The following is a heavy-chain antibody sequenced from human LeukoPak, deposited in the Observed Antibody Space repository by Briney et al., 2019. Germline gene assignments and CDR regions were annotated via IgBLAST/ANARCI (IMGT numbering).Heavy chain of an antibody. CDR3: ARVTAVAGGYYYYGMDV. CDR1: GGSISSGGYY. D-gene: IGHD6-19*01. Sequence: SETLSLTCTVSGGSISSGGYYWSWIRQHPGKGLEWIGYIYYSGSTYYNPSLKSRVTISVDTTKNQFSLKLSSVTAADTAVYYCARVTAVAGGYYYYGMDVWGQGTTVTVSS. V-gene: IGHV4-31*03. CDR2: IYYSGST. J-gene: IGHJ6*02.